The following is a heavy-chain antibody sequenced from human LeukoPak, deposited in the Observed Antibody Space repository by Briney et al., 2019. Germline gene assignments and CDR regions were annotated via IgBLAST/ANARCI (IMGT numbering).Heavy chain of an antibody. Sequence: PGGSLRLSCAASGFTLSDSVMSWVRQAPGKGLEWVSGIDRGGDNTYYGDSVKGRFIISRDIFANTLYLQMNSLRAEDTAVYYCANDRGNYHTSGFDCWGQGTLVTVSS. CDR1: GFTLSDSV. J-gene: IGHJ4*02. D-gene: IGHD3-10*01. CDR2: IDRGGDNT. V-gene: IGHV3-23*01. CDR3: ANDRGNYHTSGFDC.